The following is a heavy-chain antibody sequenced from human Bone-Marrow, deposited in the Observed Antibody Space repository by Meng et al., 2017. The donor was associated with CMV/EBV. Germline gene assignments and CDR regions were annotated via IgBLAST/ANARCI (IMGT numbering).Heavy chain of an antibody. V-gene: IGHV3-30*14. Sequence: GGSLRLSCAASGFTFSSYAMHWVRQAPGKGLEWVAVISYDGSNKYYADSVKGRFTISRDNSKNTLYLQMNSLRVEDTGVYYCARGWLADPWGQGTLVTVSS. CDR2: ISYDGSNK. J-gene: IGHJ5*02. CDR1: GFTFSSYA. CDR3: ARGWLADP. D-gene: IGHD5-24*01.